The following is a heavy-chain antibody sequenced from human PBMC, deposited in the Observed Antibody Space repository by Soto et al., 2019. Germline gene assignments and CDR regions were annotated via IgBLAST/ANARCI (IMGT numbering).Heavy chain of an antibody. V-gene: IGHV4-31*03. D-gene: IGHD1-7*01. Sequence: TLSLTCTVSGGSLSYGGYYWTWIRQYPGKGLEWIGYIYYTGKTYYNPSLKSRVSMSADTSKNQFSLKLTSVTAADTAVYYCARDGHSNWNYFDPWGQGTLVTVSS. CDR2: IYYTGKT. CDR3: ARDGHSNWNYFDP. CDR1: GGSLSYGGYY. J-gene: IGHJ5*02.